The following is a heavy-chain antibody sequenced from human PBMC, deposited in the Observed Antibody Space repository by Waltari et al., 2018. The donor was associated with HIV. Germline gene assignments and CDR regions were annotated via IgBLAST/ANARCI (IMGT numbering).Heavy chain of an antibody. CDR2: SRNKDNQYAT. Sequence: EVQLVESGGGLVQPGGSLILSCAASGFTLSDFAIQWVRQASGKGLEWVGRSRNKDNQYATAYGESVKGRFTISRDDSKNTAYLQMSSLKTEDTAVYYCTRRYYGTELVVDYWGQGTMVTVSS. CDR3: TRRYYGTELVVDY. J-gene: IGHJ4*02. V-gene: IGHV3-73*01. CDR1: GFTLSDFA. D-gene: IGHD3-10*01.